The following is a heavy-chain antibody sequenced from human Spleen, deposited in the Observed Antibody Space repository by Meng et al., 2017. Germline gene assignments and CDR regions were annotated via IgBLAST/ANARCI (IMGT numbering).Heavy chain of an antibody. D-gene: IGHD1-7*01. CDR1: GFTFSDYY. CDR3: AKVHWNSYYFDY. V-gene: IGHV3-11*04. J-gene: IGHJ4*02. Sequence: QVQLVESGGGLVKPGGSLRLSCAASGFTFSDYYMSWIRQAPGKGLEWISYISTSGNTIYYTDSVKGRFAISRDNAKNTLYLQMNSLRAEDTAVYYCAKVHWNSYYFDYWGQGTLVTVSS. CDR2: ISTSGNTI.